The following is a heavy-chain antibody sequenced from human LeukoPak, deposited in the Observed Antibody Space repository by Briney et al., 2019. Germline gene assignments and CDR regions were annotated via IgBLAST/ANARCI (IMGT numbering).Heavy chain of an antibody. J-gene: IGHJ5*02. Sequence: SETLSLTCAVYGGSFSGYYWSWIRQPPGKGLEWIGEINHSESTNYNPSLKSRVTISVDTSKNQFSLKLSSVTAADTAVYYCARLENTQDIVVVPAASPNWFDPWGQGTLVTVSS. CDR1: GGSFSGYY. CDR3: ARLENTQDIVVVPAASPNWFDP. D-gene: IGHD2-2*01. CDR2: INHSEST. V-gene: IGHV4-34*01.